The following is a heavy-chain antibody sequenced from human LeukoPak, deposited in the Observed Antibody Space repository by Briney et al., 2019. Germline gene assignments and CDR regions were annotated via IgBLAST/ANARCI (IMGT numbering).Heavy chain of an antibody. CDR3: ARVSGYDFWRGAFDI. V-gene: IGHV3-64*01. Sequence: GGSLRLSCAASGFTFSSYSMNWVRQAPGKGLEYVSAISSNGGSTYYANSVKGRFTISRDNSKNTLYLQMGSLRAEDMAVYYCARVSGYDFWRGAFDIWGQGTMVTVSS. CDR1: GFTFSSYS. J-gene: IGHJ3*02. CDR2: ISSNGGST. D-gene: IGHD3-3*01.